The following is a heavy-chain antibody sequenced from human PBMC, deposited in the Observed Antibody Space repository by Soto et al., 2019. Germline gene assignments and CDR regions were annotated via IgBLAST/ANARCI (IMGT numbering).Heavy chain of an antibody. J-gene: IGHJ5*02. D-gene: IGHD2-2*02. CDR3: ARGFIVVVPAAIPWFDP. CDR2: IYYSGST. V-gene: IGHV4-30-4*01. Sequence: SETLSLTCTVSGGSISSGDYYWSWIRQPPGKGLEWIGYIYYSGSTYYNPSLKSRVTISVDTSKNQFSLKLSSVTAADTAVYYCARGFIVVVPAAIPWFDPWGQGTLVTVSS. CDR1: GGSISSGDYY.